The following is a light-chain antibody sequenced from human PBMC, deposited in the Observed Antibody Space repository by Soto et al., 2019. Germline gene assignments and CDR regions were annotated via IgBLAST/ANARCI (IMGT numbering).Light chain of an antibody. J-gene: IGLJ1*01. CDR1: SSDVGGYNY. V-gene: IGLV2-14*01. Sequence: QSALTQPASVSGSPGQSITISCTGTSSDVGGYNYVSWYQQHPGKAPKLMIYEVSNRPSGVSNRFSGSKSGNTASLTISGLQAEDEADYYCSSYISSSTFVFGTGTKLTV. CDR2: EVS. CDR3: SSYISSSTFV.